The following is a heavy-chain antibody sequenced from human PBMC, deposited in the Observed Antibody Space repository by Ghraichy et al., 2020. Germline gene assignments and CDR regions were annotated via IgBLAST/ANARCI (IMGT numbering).Heavy chain of an antibody. CDR2: ITGGVGTA. J-gene: IGHJ4*02. CDR1: GFTFSDYA. D-gene: IGHD2-15*01. V-gene: IGHV3-23*01. Sequence: GSLRLSCAASGFTFSDYAMSWVRQAPGRGLEWVSSITGGVGTAFYADSARGRFLISRDNSKNTLYLQMNRLKVEDTALYYCAKDTGILPEAAYCSGSSCYSEYWGPGTLVTVSS. CDR3: AKDTGILPEAAYCSGSSCYSEY.